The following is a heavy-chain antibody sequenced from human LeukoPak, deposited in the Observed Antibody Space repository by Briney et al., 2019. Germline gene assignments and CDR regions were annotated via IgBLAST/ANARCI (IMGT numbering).Heavy chain of an antibody. CDR2: IRYDGSNK. CDR3: AKDTDYYGSGSFDY. Sequence: PGGSLRLSCAASGFTFSSYGMHWVRQAPGKGLEWVAFIRYDGSNKYYADSVKGRFTISRDNSKNTLYLQVNSLRAEDTAVYYCAKDTDYYGSGSFDYWGQGTLVTVSS. V-gene: IGHV3-30*02. CDR1: GFTFSSYG. J-gene: IGHJ4*02. D-gene: IGHD3-10*01.